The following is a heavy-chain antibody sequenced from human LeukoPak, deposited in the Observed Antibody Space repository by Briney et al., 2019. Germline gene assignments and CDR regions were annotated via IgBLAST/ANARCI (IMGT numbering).Heavy chain of an antibody. V-gene: IGHV3-7*01. CDR1: GFTFSSYW. D-gene: IGHD3-22*01. J-gene: IGHJ4*02. CDR3: ARVGYYYDSSGYQPFDY. CDR2: IKQDGSEK. Sequence: GGSLRLSCAASGFTFSSYWMSWVRQAPGKRLEWVANIKQDGSEKYYVDSVKGRFTISRDNAKNSLYLQMNSLRAEDTAVYYCARVGYYYDSSGYQPFDYWGQGTLVTVSS.